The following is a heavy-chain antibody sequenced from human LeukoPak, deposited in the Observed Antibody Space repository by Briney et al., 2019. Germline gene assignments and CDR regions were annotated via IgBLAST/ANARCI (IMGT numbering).Heavy chain of an antibody. Sequence: GGSLRLSCSASGFPFSIYAMHWVRQAPGKGREYVSAISSNGRSTYYADSVKGRFTISRDNSKNTLYLQMSSLRAEDTAVYYCVKGGYGLWGQGTLVTVSS. CDR3: VKGGYGL. V-gene: IGHV3-64D*06. D-gene: IGHD6-13*01. CDR2: ISSNGRST. J-gene: IGHJ4*02. CDR1: GFPFSIYA.